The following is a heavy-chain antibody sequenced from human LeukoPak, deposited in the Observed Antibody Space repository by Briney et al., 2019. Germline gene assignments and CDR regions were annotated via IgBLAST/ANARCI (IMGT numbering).Heavy chain of an antibody. CDR3: ARVSGYSYVQLYWYFDL. Sequence: SETLSLTCAVYGGSFSGYYWSWIRQPPGKGLEWIGEINHSGSTNYNPSLKSRVTISVDTSKNQFSLKLSSVTAADTAVYYCARVSGYSYVQLYWYFDLWGRGTLVTVSS. V-gene: IGHV4-34*01. J-gene: IGHJ2*01. CDR1: GGSFSGYY. D-gene: IGHD5-18*01. CDR2: INHSGST.